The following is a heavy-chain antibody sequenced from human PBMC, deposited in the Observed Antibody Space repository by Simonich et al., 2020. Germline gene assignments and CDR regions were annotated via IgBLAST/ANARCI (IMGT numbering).Heavy chain of an antibody. J-gene: IGHJ3*02. V-gene: IGHV1-2*02. Sequence: QVQLVQSGAEVKKPGASVKVSCKASGYTFTGYDMHWVRQAPGQGLEWIGWFNPNSGGTNYAQKFQGRVTMTRDTSISTAYMELSRLRSDDTAVYYCARGRLTGDKGAFDIWGQGTMVTVSS. CDR1: GYTFTGYD. CDR2: FNPNSGGT. CDR3: ARGRLTGDKGAFDI. D-gene: IGHD7-27*01.